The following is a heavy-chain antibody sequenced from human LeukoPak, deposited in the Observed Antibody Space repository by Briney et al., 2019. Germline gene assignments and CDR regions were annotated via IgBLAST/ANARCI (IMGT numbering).Heavy chain of an antibody. V-gene: IGHV4-4*02. J-gene: IGHJ4*02. CDR2: IYHSGST. CDR3: AKTDWSITIFGVVINTHYFDY. CDR1: GGSISSSNW. D-gene: IGHD3-3*01. Sequence: SETLSLTCAVSGGSISSSNWWSWVRQPPGKGLEWIGEIYHSGSTNYNPSLKSRVTISVDKSKNQFSLKLSSVTAADTAVYYCAKTDWSITIFGVVINTHYFDYWGQGTLVTVSS.